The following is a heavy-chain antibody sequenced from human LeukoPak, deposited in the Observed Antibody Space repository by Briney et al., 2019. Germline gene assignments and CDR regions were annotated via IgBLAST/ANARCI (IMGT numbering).Heavy chain of an antibody. CDR3: ARGYSNYGTRDWFDP. V-gene: IGHV1-8*03. CDR2: MNPNSGNT. J-gene: IGHJ5*02. Sequence: ASVKVSCKASGYTFTSYDINWVRQATGQGLEWMGWMNPNSGNTGYAQKFQGRVTITRNTSISTAYMELSSLRSEDTAVYYCARGYSNYGTRDWFDPWGQGTLVTVSS. D-gene: IGHD4-17*01. CDR1: GYTFTSYD.